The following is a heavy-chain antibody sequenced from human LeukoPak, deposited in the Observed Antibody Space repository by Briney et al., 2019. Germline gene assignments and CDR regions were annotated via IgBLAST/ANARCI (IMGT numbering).Heavy chain of an antibody. CDR1: GFTFSNAW. V-gene: IGHV3-15*01. J-gene: IGHJ2*01. CDR3: TTPPNYLDL. Sequence: GGSLRLSCAASGFTFSNAWMSWVRQAPGKGLEWVGRIKSKIDGGTTDYAAPVNGRFTISRDDSKNTLYLQMNSLKTEDTAIYYCTTPPNYLDLWGRGTLVTVSS. CDR2: IKSKIDGGTT.